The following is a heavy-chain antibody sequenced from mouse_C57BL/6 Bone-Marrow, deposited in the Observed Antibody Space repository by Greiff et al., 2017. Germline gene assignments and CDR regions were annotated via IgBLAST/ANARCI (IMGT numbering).Heavy chain of an antibody. CDR1: GYTFTDYN. CDR3: TRYEPPLAMDY. J-gene: IGHJ4*01. V-gene: IGHV1-18*01. D-gene: IGHD2-3*01. Sequence: VQLKESGPELVKPGASVKIPCKASGYTFTDYNMDWVKQSHGKSLEWIGDINPNNGGTIYNQKFKGKATLAVDKSSSTAYMTIRSLTSEDTAVYYCTRYEPPLAMDYWGQGTSVTVSS. CDR2: INPNNGGT.